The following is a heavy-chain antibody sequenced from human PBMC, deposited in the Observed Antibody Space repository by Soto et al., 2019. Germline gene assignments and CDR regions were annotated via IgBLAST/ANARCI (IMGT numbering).Heavy chain of an antibody. D-gene: IGHD3-10*01. J-gene: IGHJ6*01. CDR3: ARDYYGSGSYSYYYYGMDV. CDR2: IYHSGST. CDR1: GGSMSSSNW. Sequence: PSETLSLTCAVSGGSMSSSNWWSWVRQPPGKGLEWIGEIYHSGSTNYNPSLKSRVTISVDKSKNQFSLKLSSVTAADTAVYYCARDYYGSGSYSYYYYGMDVWGQGTTVTVSS. V-gene: IGHV4-4*02.